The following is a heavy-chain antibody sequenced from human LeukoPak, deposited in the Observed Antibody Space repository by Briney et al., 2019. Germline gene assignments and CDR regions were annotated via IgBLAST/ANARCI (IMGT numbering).Heavy chain of an antibody. CDR2: MNPNSGNT. D-gene: IGHD3-22*01. Sequence: ASVKVSCKASGYTFTSYDINWVRQATGQGLEWMGWMNPNSGNTGYAQKFQGRVTMTRNTSISTAYMELSSLRSEDTAVYYCARAFDNRGYDARIFDYWGQGTLVTVSS. J-gene: IGHJ4*02. V-gene: IGHV1-8*01. CDR3: ARAFDNRGYDARIFDY. CDR1: GYTFTSYD.